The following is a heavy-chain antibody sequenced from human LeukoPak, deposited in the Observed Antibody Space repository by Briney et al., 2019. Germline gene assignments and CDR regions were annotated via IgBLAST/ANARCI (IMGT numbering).Heavy chain of an antibody. J-gene: IGHJ4*02. V-gene: IGHV4-59*01. CDR1: GGSISSYY. D-gene: IGHD6-13*01. Sequence: SETLSLTCTVSGGSISSYYWSWIRQPPGKGLEWIGYIYYSGSTNYNPSLKSRVTISVDTSKNQISLKLSSVTAADTAVYYCASLAAAGDPDYWGQGTRATVSS. CDR2: IYYSGST. CDR3: ASLAAAGDPDY.